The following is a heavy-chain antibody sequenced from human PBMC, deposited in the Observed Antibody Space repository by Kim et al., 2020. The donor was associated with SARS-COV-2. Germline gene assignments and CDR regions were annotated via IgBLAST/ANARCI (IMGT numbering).Heavy chain of an antibody. Sequence: SETLSLTCTVSGGSITSSSYYWGWIRQPPGKGLEWIGTIYDGGSTYYNPPLKSRVTISVDTSKNQFSLKLSSVTAADTAVYYCVEHKNLLLWFGETWGQGTRVTVSS. CDR3: VEHKNLLLWFGET. CDR2: IYDGGST. J-gene: IGHJ4*02. CDR1: GGSITSSSYY. D-gene: IGHD3-10*01. V-gene: IGHV4-39*07.